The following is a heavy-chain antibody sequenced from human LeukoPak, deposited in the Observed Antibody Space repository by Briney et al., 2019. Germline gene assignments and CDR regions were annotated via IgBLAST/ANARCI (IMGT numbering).Heavy chain of an antibody. CDR3: ARDPKKVLLWFGESDNYFDY. D-gene: IGHD3-10*01. Sequence: SETLSLTCTVSGGSISSGYWTWIRQPAGKGLEWIGRVNASGSTRHNPSLKSRVTMSVDTSKNQFSLKLSSVTAADTAVYYCARDPKKVLLWFGESDNYFDYWGQGTLVTVSS. J-gene: IGHJ4*02. CDR2: VNASGST. V-gene: IGHV4-4*07. CDR1: GGSISSGY.